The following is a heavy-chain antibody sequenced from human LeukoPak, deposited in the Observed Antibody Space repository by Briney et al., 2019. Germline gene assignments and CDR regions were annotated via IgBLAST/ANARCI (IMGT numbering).Heavy chain of an antibody. Sequence: ASVKVSCKASGYTFTGYYMHWVRQAPGQGLEWMGRINPNSGGTNYAQKFQGRVTMTRDTSISTAYMELSRLRSDDTAVYYCAQECTVTTFCLSSSSLDYWGQGTLVTVSS. V-gene: IGHV1-2*06. D-gene: IGHD4-17*01. CDR1: GYTFTGYY. J-gene: IGHJ4*02. CDR2: INPNSGGT. CDR3: AQECTVTTFCLSSSSLDY.